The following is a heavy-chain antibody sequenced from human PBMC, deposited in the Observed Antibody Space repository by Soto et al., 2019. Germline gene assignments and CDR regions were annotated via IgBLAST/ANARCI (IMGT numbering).Heavy chain of an antibody. CDR2: LSDSGDSI. CDR3: AKVSSSWYAGFFDL. D-gene: IGHD6-13*01. Sequence: PGGSLRLSCTASGFTFSSHAMTWVRQAPGKGLEWVSGLSDSGDSIYYADSVKGRFTIYRDNSMNTLYLQMNTLRAEDTAVYYCAKVSSSWYAGFFDLWGQGTLVTVSS. J-gene: IGHJ4*02. CDR1: GFTFSSHA. V-gene: IGHV3-23*01.